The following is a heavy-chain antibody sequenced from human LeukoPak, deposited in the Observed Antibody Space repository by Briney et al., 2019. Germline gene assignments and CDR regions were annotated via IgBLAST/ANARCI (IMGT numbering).Heavy chain of an antibody. J-gene: IGHJ5*02. V-gene: IGHV1-69*05. CDR1: GGTFSSYV. Sequence: SVKVSCKASGGTFSSYVISWVRQAPGQGLEWMGGIIPILGTANYAQKFQGRATITTDESTTTAYMELSSLRSEDTAVYYCARGRYCSGGSCFESWFDPWGQGTLVTVSS. D-gene: IGHD2-15*01. CDR2: IIPILGTA. CDR3: ARGRYCSGGSCFESWFDP.